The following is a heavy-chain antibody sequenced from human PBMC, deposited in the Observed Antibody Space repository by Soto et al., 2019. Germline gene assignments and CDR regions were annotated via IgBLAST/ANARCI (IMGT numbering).Heavy chain of an antibody. Sequence: EVQLVESGGGLVKPGGSLRLSCAASGFTFSSYSMNWVRQAPGKGLEWVSSISSSSSYIYYADSVKGRFTISRDNAKNSRYLQMNSLRAEDTAVYYWASPDPESFWEYFQHWGQGTLVTVSS. CDR1: GFTFSSYS. D-gene: IGHD3-3*01. J-gene: IGHJ1*01. CDR3: ASPDPESFWEYFQH. V-gene: IGHV3-21*01. CDR2: ISSSSSYI.